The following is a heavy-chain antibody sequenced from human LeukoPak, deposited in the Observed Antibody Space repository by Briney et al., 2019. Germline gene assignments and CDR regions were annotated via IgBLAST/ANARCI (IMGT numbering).Heavy chain of an antibody. CDR1: GYTFTGYY. CDR3: ARAAQYYYDSSGPTAFDY. J-gene: IGHJ4*02. D-gene: IGHD3-22*01. V-gene: IGHV1-18*04. CDR2: ISAYNGNT. Sequence: GASVKVSCKASGYTFTGYYMHWVRQAPGQGLEWMGWISAYNGNTNYAQKLQGRVTMTTDTSTSTAYMEPRSLRSDDTAVYYCARAAQYYYDSSGPTAFDYWGQGTLVTVSS.